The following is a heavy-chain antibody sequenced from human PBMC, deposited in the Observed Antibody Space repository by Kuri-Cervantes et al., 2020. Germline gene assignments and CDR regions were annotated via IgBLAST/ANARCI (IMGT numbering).Heavy chain of an antibody. CDR3: TRGLYGHGSGSSTDLRDYYYYMDV. D-gene: IGHD3-10*01. V-gene: IGHV3-21*01. CDR2: ITSIRSYI. J-gene: IGHJ6*03. Sequence: LSLTCVASGFTFSNYDMNWVRQAPGRGLEWVASITSIRSYIYYADSVKGRFTISRDNDKNSLFLQMNSLRADDTAVYYCTRGLYGHGSGSSTDLRDYYYYMDVWGNGTTVTVSS. CDR1: GFTFSNYD.